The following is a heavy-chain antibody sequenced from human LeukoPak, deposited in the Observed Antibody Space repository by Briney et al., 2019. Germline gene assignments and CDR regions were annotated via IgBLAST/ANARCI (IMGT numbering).Heavy chain of an antibody. V-gene: IGHV5-51*01. CDR3: ARQDAGSYGYFAY. CDR1: EYSFSSNW. CDR2: IYPGDSDT. J-gene: IGHJ4*02. D-gene: IGHD5-18*01. Sequence: EESLKISCKGSEYSFSSNWIGWVRQMPGKGLERMGIIYPGDSDTRFSPSFQGQVTISADKSISTAYLQWSSLKASDTAMYYCARQDAGSYGYFAYWGQGTLVTVSS.